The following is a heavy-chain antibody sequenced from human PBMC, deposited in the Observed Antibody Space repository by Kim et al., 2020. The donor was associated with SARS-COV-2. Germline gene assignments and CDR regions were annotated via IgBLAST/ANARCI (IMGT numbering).Heavy chain of an antibody. V-gene: IGHV1-18*01. D-gene: IGHD3-3*01. Sequence: ASVKVSCKASGYTFTSYGISWVRQAPGQGLEWMGWISAYNGNTNYAQKLQGRVTMTTDTSTSTAYMELRSLRSDDTAVYYCARDWAGITIFGVVMDVYYYYHYGMDVWGQGTTVTVSS. CDR3: ARDWAGITIFGVVMDVYYYYHYGMDV. CDR2: ISAYNGNT. J-gene: IGHJ6*02. CDR1: GYTFTSYG.